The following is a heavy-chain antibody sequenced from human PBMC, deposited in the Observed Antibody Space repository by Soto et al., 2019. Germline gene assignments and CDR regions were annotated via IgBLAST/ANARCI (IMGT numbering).Heavy chain of an antibody. CDR2: IYYSGST. J-gene: IGHJ4*02. CDR1: GGSISSSSYY. Sequence: PSGTLSLTCTVAGGSISSSSYYWGWIRQPPGKGLEWIGSIYYSGSTYYDPSLKSRVTISVDTSKNQFSLKLSSVTAADTAVYYCARDSSGWYVTDYWGQGTLVTVSS. D-gene: IGHD6-19*01. V-gene: IGHV4-39*02. CDR3: ARDSSGWYVTDY.